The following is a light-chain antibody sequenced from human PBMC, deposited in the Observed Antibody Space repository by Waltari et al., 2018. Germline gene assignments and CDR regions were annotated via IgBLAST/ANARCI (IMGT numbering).Light chain of an antibody. CDR3: QSFDTSLGVL. V-gene: IGLV1-40*01. CDR1: SSNMGAGYD. CDR2: GNI. J-gene: IGLJ2*01. Sequence: QSALTQPPSVSGATGQRGTISCTGSSSNMGAGYDVNWYQQLPGTAPKLLIYGNIYRPSGVPDRFSASKSGTSASLAIIGLQAEDEGSYYCQSFDTSLGVLFGGGTKLTVL.